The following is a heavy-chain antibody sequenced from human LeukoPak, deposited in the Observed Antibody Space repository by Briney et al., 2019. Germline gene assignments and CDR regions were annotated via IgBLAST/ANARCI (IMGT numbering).Heavy chain of an antibody. Sequence: PGGSLRLSCAASGFTFSSYAMHWVRQAPGKGLEWVAVISYDGSNKYYADSVKGRFTISRDNAKNSLYLQMNSLRAEDTALYYCARDLIKRDLARESANYYDSSGYYEGAFDIWGQGTMVTVSS. V-gene: IGHV3-30*04. CDR2: ISYDGSNK. CDR3: ARDLIKRDLARESANYYDSSGYYEGAFDI. CDR1: GFTFSSYA. D-gene: IGHD3-22*01. J-gene: IGHJ3*02.